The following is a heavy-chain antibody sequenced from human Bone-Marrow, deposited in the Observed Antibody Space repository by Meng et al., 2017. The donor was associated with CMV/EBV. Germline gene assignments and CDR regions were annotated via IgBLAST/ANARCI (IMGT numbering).Heavy chain of an antibody. J-gene: IGHJ4*02. Sequence: SVKVSCKASGGTFGSYAISWVRQAPGQGLEWMGGIIPIFGTANYAQKFQGRVTITTDESTSTAYMELSSLRSEDTAVYYCARVIPRYPYYFSYSGQGTLVTVSS. CDR2: IIPIFGTA. CDR1: GGTFGSYA. CDR3: ARVIPRYPYYFSY. D-gene: IGHD1-26*01. V-gene: IGHV1-69*05.